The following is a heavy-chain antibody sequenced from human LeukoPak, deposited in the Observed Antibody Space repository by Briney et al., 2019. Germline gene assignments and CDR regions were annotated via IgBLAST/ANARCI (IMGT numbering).Heavy chain of an antibody. V-gene: IGHV4-31*03. Sequence: SETLFLTCTVSGASFSSGDQYWNWIRQSPGRSLEWIGSIHPSGTLYNNPSLESRVTISIDTSKNQFSLNLNSVTAADTAVYFCSRGLDSRKLGYWGQGTLVTVSS. CDR3: SRGLDSRKLGY. J-gene: IGHJ4*02. CDR2: IHPSGTL. D-gene: IGHD3-22*01. CDR1: GASFSSGDQY.